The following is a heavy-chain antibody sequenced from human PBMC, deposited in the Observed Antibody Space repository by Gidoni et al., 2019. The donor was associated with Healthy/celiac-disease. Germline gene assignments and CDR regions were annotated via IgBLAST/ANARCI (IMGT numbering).Heavy chain of an antibody. CDR2: IIPIFGTA. D-gene: IGHD2-2*01. J-gene: IGHJ6*03. CDR3: AGPPPPASGHYYYYYYMDV. CDR1: GGTFSSYA. V-gene: IGHV1-69*01. Sequence: QVQLVQSGAEVKKPGSSVKVSCKASGGTFSSYAISWVRQAPGQGLEWMGGIIPIFGTANYAQKFQGRVTITADDSTSTAYMELSSLSSEDTAVYYCAGPPPPASGHYYYYYYMDVWGKGTTVTVSS.